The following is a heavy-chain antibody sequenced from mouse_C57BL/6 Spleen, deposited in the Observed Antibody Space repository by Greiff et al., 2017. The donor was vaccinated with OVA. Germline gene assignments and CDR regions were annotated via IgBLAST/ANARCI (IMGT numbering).Heavy chain of an antibody. CDR3: ARRGYDYDVYDY. D-gene: IGHD2-4*01. CDR2: INPNNGGT. V-gene: IGHV1-18*01. J-gene: IGHJ2*01. CDR1: GYTFTDYN. Sequence: EVQLQESGPELVKPGASVKIPCKASGYTFTDYNMDWVKQSHGKSLEWIGDINPNNGGTIYNQKFKGKATLTVDKSSSTAYMELRSLTSEDTAVYYCARRGYDYDVYDYWGQGTTLTVSS.